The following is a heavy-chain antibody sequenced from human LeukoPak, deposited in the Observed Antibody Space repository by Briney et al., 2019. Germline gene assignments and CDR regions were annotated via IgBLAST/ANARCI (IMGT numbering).Heavy chain of an antibody. CDR1: GFTFSSYW. CDR2: IKEDGREK. Sequence: GGSLRLSCAASGFTFSSYWMSWVRQAPGKGLEWVANIKEDGREKYYVDSVKGRFTISRDNAKNSLYLQMNSLRAGDTAVYYCARVTSLYASGADAFDIWGQGTMVTVSS. D-gene: IGHD3-10*01. CDR3: ARVTSLYASGADAFDI. J-gene: IGHJ3*02. V-gene: IGHV3-7*01.